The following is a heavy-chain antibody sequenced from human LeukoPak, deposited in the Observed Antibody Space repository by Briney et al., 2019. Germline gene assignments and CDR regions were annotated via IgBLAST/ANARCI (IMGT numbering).Heavy chain of an antibody. V-gene: IGHV4-59*01. D-gene: IGHD3-10*01. CDR3: ATNILWFGELFYY. Sequence: SETLSLTCTVSGGSISSYYWSWIRQPPGKGLEWIGYIYYSGSTNYNPSLKSRVTISVDTSKNQFSLKLSSVTAADTAVYYCATNILWFGELFYYWGQGTLVTVSS. CDR2: IYYSGST. CDR1: GGSISSYY. J-gene: IGHJ4*02.